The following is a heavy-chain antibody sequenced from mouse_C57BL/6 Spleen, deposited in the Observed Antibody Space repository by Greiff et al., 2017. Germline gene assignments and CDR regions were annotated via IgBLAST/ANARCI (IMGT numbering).Heavy chain of an antibody. CDR1: GYTFTDYY. D-gene: IGHD4-1*01. J-gene: IGHJ1*03. CDR3: ARRDWGGYVDV. CDR2: INPNTGGT. Sequence: EVQLQQSGPDLVQPGASVRISCTASGYTFTDYYMNWVKQRHGKSLEWIGFINPNTGGTSSNQKFKGKATLTVAKSSSTAYMELRSLTSEDSAVYYCARRDWGGYVDVWGTGTTVTVSS. V-gene: IGHV1-26*01.